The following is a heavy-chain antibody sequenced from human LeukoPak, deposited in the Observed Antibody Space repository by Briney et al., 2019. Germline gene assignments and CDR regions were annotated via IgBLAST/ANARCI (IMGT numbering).Heavy chain of an antibody. D-gene: IGHD1-26*01. Sequence: PGESLGLSCAASGFTFSSYNMNWVRQAPGKGLEWVSSISGSSTYIYYADSVRGRFTISRDNAKNSLFLHMNSLRAEDTAVYYCAREVGATDDYWGQGTLVTVSS. CDR2: ISGSSTYI. CDR1: GFTFSSYN. V-gene: IGHV3-21*01. J-gene: IGHJ4*02. CDR3: AREVGATDDY.